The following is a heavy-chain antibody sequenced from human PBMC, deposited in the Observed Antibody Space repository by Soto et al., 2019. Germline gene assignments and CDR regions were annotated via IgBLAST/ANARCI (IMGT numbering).Heavy chain of an antibody. CDR3: ARLDIVATLDREYYCYYGMDV. V-gene: IGHV5-51*01. CDR2: IYPGDSDT. D-gene: IGHD5-12*01. Sequence: GESLKISCKGSGYSFTSYWIGWVRQMPGKGLEWMGIIYPGDSDTRYSPSFQGQVTISADKSISTAYLQWSSLKASDTAMYYCARLDIVATLDREYYCYYGMDVWGQGTTVTVSS. J-gene: IGHJ6*02. CDR1: GYSFTSYW.